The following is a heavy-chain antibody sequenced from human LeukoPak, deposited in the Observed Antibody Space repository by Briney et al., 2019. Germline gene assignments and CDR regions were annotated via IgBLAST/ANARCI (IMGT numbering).Heavy chain of an antibody. Sequence: PSETLSLTCTVFGGSISSYYWTWIRQPPGKGLEWIGYVHYSVGTNYNPSLKSRLTISLDTSNNRFSLNLTSVTAADTEVYYCARVSYGGNSEGIWGQGTLVTVSS. V-gene: IGHV4-59*01. CDR3: ARVSYGGNSEGI. CDR2: VHYSVGT. CDR1: GGSISSYY. D-gene: IGHD4-23*01. J-gene: IGHJ4*02.